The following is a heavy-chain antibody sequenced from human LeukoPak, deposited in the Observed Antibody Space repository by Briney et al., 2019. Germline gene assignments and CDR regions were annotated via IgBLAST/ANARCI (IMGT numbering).Heavy chain of an antibody. Sequence: PGGSLRLSCTASGFTFGDYYMTWIRQAPGKGLEWISYIGTSGNDLYYADSVKGRFTISRDNAKNSLYLQMNSLRAEDTALYYCAKGGNYDDYTRTFDLWGRGTLVTVSS. CDR2: IGTSGNDL. V-gene: IGHV3-11*01. CDR3: AKGGNYDDYTRTFDL. J-gene: IGHJ2*01. CDR1: GFTFGDYY. D-gene: IGHD4-17*01.